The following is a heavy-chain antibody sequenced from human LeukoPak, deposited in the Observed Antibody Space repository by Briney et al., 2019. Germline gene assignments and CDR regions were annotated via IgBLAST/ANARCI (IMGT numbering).Heavy chain of an antibody. CDR2: INHSGST. CDR1: GGSFSGYY. D-gene: IGHD6-13*01. J-gene: IGHJ5*02. CDR3: ASSSWYWFDP. V-gene: IGHV4-34*01. Sequence: SETLSLTCAVYGGSFSGYYWSWIRQPPGKGLEWIGEINHSGSTNYNPSLRSRVTVSVDTSKNQFSLKLSSVTAADTAVYYCASSSWYWFDPWGQGTLVTVSS.